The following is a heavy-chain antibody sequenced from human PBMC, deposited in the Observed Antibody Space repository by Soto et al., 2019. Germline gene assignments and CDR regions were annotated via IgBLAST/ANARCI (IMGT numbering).Heavy chain of an antibody. CDR2: INAGNGNT. D-gene: IGHD6-19*01. J-gene: IGHJ4*02. Sequence: ASVKVSCKASGYTFTSYAMHWVRQAPGQRLEWMGWINAGNGNTKYSQKFQGRVTITRDTSTSTAYMELSSLRSEDTAVYYCARTMTVAGTSPSGYWGQGTLVTVSS. CDR1: GYTFTSYA. V-gene: IGHV1-3*01. CDR3: ARTMTVAGTSPSGY.